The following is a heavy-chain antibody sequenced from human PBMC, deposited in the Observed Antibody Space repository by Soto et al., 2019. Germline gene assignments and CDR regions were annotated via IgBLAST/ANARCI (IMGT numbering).Heavy chain of an antibody. D-gene: IGHD2-2*02. V-gene: IGHV3-33*01. J-gene: IGHJ5*02. CDR3: VRGSSCTTTTCYNLGWFAP. CDR1: GFTFSGFV. CDR2: IWYDGSHK. Sequence: GGSLRLSCATSGFTFSGFVMQWVRQAPGKGLEWVAVIWYDGSHKYYADSVKGRFTISRDDSKNTLYLQMNNLRVEDTAVYYCVRGSSCTTTTCYNLGWFAPWGPGTLVTSPQ.